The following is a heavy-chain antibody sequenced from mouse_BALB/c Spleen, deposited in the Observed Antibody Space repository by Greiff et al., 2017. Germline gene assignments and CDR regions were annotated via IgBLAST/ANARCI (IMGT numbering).Heavy chain of an antibody. Sequence: VQLQQSGAELAKPGASVKMSCKASGYTFTSYWMHWVKQRPGQGLEWIGYINPSTGYTEYNQKFKDKATLTADKSSSTAYMQLSSLTSEDSAVYYCARSGGYDYDGAWFAYWGQGTLVTVSA. CDR2: INPSTGYT. CDR1: GYTFTSYW. D-gene: IGHD2-4*01. CDR3: ARSGGYDYDGAWFAY. V-gene: IGHV1-7*01. J-gene: IGHJ3*01.